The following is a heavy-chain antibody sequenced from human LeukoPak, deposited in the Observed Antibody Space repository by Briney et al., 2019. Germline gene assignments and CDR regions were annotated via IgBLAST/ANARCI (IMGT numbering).Heavy chain of an antibody. CDR3: AREHCSSTSCYYYYGIDV. Sequence: SETLSLTCAVSGYSISSGYYWGWIRQPPGKGLEWIGSIYHSGSTYYNPSLKSRVTISVDTSKNQFSLKLSSVTAADTAVYYCAREHCSSTSCYYYYGIDVCGKGTTVTVSS. V-gene: IGHV4-38-2*02. CDR2: IYHSGST. CDR1: GYSISSGYY. J-gene: IGHJ6*04. D-gene: IGHD2-2*01.